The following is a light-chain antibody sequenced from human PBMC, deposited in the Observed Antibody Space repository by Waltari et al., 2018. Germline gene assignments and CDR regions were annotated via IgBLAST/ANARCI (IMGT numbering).Light chain of an antibody. CDR1: QSVVSY. J-gene: IGKJ4*01. Sequence: EIALTQSPATLSLSPGARAILSCRASQSVVSYLAWYQRRRGQAPRLLIYDASYRATGIPARFSGSGSGTDVTLTISSLGPEDFAVYYWQQRSHWPLTFGGGTKVEIK. CDR3: QQRSHWPLT. CDR2: DAS. V-gene: IGKV3-11*01.